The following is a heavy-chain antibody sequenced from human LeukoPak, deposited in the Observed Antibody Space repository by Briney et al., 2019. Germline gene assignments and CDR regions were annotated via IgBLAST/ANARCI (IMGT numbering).Heavy chain of an antibody. V-gene: IGHV1-18*01. CDR3: ARGGGSGDGYNFDYYYGMDV. D-gene: IGHD5-24*01. J-gene: IGHJ6*02. Sequence: ASVKVSCKASGYTFTSYGISWVRQAPGQGLEWMGWISAYNGNTNYAQKLQGRVTITTDTSTSTAYMELRSLRSDDTAVYYCARGGGSGDGYNFDYYYGMDVWGQGTTVTVSS. CDR1: GYTFTSYG. CDR2: ISAYNGNT.